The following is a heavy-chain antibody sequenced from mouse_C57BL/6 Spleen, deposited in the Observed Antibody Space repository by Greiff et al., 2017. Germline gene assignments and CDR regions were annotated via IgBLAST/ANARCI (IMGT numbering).Heavy chain of an antibody. V-gene: IGHV1-22*01. Sequence: VQLQQSGPELVKPGASVKMSCKASGYTFTDYNMHWVKQSHGKSLEWIGYINPNNGGTSYNQKFKGKATLTVNKSSSTAYMELRSLTSEDSAVYYCARGYGSSLYFDVWGTGTTVTVSS. CDR3: ARGYGSSLYFDV. J-gene: IGHJ1*03. CDR2: INPNNGGT. CDR1: GYTFTDYN. D-gene: IGHD1-1*01.